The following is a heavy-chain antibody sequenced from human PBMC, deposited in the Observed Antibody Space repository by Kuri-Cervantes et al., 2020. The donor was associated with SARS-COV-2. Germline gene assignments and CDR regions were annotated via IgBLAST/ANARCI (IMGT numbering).Heavy chain of an antibody. J-gene: IGHJ4*01. D-gene: IGHD3-10*01. CDR3: ARDPLTHFYGSGSYPHY. Sequence: GESLKISCAASGFTFSSYAMHWVRQAPGRGLEWVAIISYDGSNEYRADSVKGRFTISRDNTKSTLFLQMNRVRTEDTAVYYCARDPLTHFYGSGSYPHYWGQGVQVNVAS. V-gene: IGHV3-30-3*01. CDR2: ISYDGSNE. CDR1: GFTFSSYA.